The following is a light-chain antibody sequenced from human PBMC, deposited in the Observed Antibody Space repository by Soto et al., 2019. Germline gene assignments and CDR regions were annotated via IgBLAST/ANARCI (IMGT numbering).Light chain of an antibody. Sequence: EIVLTQSPGTLSLSPGERATLSCRASQGISSTYLAWYQQRPGQAPRLLIYDASNRATGIPDRFSGSGSETDFTLTISRLEPEDFAVYHCQQYGTSPWTFGQGTKVDIK. J-gene: IGKJ1*01. CDR1: QGISSTY. CDR2: DAS. CDR3: QQYGTSPWT. V-gene: IGKV3-20*01.